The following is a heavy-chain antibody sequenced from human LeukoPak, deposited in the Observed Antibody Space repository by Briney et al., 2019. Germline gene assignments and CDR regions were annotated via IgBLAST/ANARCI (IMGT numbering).Heavy chain of an antibody. V-gene: IGHV3-7*01. J-gene: IGHJ4*02. CDR3: ASGSSTWSTMGLYFDH. D-gene: IGHD6-13*01. Sequence: PGGSLRLSCAGSGFTLSNSWMGWVRQAPGKGLEWVANIKHDGSEKFYVDSVKGRFTVSRDNAKNSVFLQMNSLRADESAVYYCASGSSTWSTMGLYFDHWGQGALVTVSS. CDR2: IKHDGSEK. CDR1: GFTLSNSW.